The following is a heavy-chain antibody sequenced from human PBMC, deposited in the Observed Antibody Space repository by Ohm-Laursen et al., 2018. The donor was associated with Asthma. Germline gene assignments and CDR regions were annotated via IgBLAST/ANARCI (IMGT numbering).Heavy chain of an antibody. D-gene: IGHD5-18*01. V-gene: IGHV4-31*03. CDR3: ARGRLDTAMVTYFDY. Sequence: SQTLSLTCSVSGGSISNGGYYWSWIRQHPGKGLEWIGYIYYSGSTNYNPSLKSRVTISVDTSKNQFSLQLSSVTAADTAVYYCARGRLDTAMVTYFDYWGQGTLVTVSS. CDR2: IYYSGST. J-gene: IGHJ4*02. CDR1: GGSISNGGYY.